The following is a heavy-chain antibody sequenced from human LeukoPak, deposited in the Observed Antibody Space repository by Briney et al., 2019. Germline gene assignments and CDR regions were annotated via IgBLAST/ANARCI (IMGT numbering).Heavy chain of an antibody. J-gene: IGHJ4*02. V-gene: IGHV4-4*07. CDR3: ARCGPSTTSCYDFDY. CDR2: IHTSGST. Sequence: PSETLSLTCTVSGGSISSYYWTWIRQPAGKGLEWIGRIHTSGSTDYNPFLKSRVTMSVDTSKNQFSLKLSSVTAAVTAVYYCARCGPSTTSCYDFDYWGQGTLVTVSS. D-gene: IGHD2-2*01. CDR1: GGSISSYY.